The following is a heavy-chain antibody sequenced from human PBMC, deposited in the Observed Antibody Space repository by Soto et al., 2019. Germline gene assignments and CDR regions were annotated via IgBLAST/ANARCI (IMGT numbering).Heavy chain of an antibody. CDR2: IIPIFGTA. D-gene: IGHD3-10*01. CDR1: GGTFSSYA. V-gene: IGHV1-69*13. Sequence: GASVKVSCKASGGTFSSYAISWVRQAPGQGLEWMGGIIPIFGTANYAQKFQGRVTITADESTSTAYMELSSLRSEDTAVYYCGYYYGSGSPGGYYYGMDVWGQGTTVTVSS. J-gene: IGHJ6*02. CDR3: GYYYGSGSPGGYYYGMDV.